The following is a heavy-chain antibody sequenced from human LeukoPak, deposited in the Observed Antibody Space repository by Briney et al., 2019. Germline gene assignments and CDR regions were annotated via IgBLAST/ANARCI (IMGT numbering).Heavy chain of an antibody. CDR2: IYSGGST. J-gene: IGHJ4*02. Sequence: PGGSLRLSCAASGFTVSSNYMSWVRQAPGKGLEWVSVIYSGGSTYYADSVKGRFTISRDNSKNTLYLQMNSLRAEDTAVYYCARETYGSGSYYSKTFDYWGQGTLVTVSS. D-gene: IGHD3-10*01. V-gene: IGHV3-66*01. CDR1: GFTVSSNY. CDR3: ARETYGSGSYYSKTFDY.